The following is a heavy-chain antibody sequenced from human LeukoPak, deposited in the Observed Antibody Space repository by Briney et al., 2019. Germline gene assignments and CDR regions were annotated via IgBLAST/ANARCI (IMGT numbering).Heavy chain of an antibody. D-gene: IGHD1-26*01. CDR3: AKYSGSYYYPPNWDS. J-gene: IGHJ4*02. V-gene: IGHV3-23*01. Sequence: GGSLRLSCAASGFTFTSYSMSWVRQAPGKGLEWVSGISGSGSSTYYADSVKGRFTLSRDYPKNTLYLQMNSLRAEDTAVYFCAKYSGSYYYPPNWDSWGQGTLVTVSS. CDR1: GFTFTSYS. CDR2: ISGSGSST.